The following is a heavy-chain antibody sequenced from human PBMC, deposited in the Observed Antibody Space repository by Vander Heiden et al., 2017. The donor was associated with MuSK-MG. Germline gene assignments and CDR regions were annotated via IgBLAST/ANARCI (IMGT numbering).Heavy chain of an antibody. CDR2: IFDSGDTT. Sequence: EVHLLESGGGLVQPGGSLRLSCAASGFTFSSYSMRWVRQAPGKGLEWVATIFDSGDTTYYADSVKGRFTASRDNSKNMLFLQMNKMRAEDTAVYYCVKWGGRPKRYFDNWGQGTRVTVSS. D-gene: IGHD7-27*01. CDR3: VKWGGRPKRYFDN. CDR1: GFTFSSYS. J-gene: IGHJ4*02. V-gene: IGHV3-23*01.